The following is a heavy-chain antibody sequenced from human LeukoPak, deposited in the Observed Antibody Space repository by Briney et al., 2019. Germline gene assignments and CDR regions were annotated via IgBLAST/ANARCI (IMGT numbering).Heavy chain of an antibody. Sequence: PGGSLRLSCASSGFTFNNAWMSWVRQAPGKGLEWVGRIKSKTDGGTTDYAAPVKGRFTISRDDSKNRLYLQMNSLKSEDTAVYYCTTIYDSSGYYLDYFDFWGQGTLVTVSS. CDR3: TTIYDSSGYYLDYFDF. D-gene: IGHD3-22*01. CDR2: IKSKTDGGTT. V-gene: IGHV3-15*01. J-gene: IGHJ4*02. CDR1: GFTFNNAW.